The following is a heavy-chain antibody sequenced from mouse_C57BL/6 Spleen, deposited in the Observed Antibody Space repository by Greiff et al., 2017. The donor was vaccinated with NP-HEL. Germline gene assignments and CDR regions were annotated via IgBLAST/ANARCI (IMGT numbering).Heavy chain of an antibody. V-gene: IGHV1-78*01. CDR3: AREGVDYDEGYAMDY. D-gene: IGHD2-4*01. J-gene: IGHJ4*01. Sequence: QVQLQQSDAELVKPGASVKISCKVSGYTFTDHTIHWMKQRPEQGLEWIGYIYPRDGSTKYNEKFKGKATLTADKSSSTAYMQLNSLTSEDSAVYFCAREGVDYDEGYAMDYWGQGTSVTVSS. CDR1: GYTFTDHT. CDR2: IYPRDGST.